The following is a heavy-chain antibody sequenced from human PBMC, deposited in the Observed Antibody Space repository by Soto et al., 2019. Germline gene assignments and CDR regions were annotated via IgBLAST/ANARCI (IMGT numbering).Heavy chain of an antibody. CDR2: ISGSGGST. V-gene: IGHV3-23*01. J-gene: IGHJ4*02. CDR3: ARWGGGLDY. Sequence: VQLLESGGGLVQPGGSLRLSCAASGFTFSSYAMSWVRQAPGKGLEWASAISGSGGSTYYSDSVEGQFTSSKDNSKNALYLQVNSRRGEDTGGNYCARWGGGLDYWGQGTLVTVSS. CDR1: GFTFSSYA. D-gene: IGHD3-16*01.